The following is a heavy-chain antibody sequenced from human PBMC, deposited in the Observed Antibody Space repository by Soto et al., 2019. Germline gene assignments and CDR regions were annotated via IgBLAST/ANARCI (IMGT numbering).Heavy chain of an antibody. CDR2: ISHDGSNE. CDR3: ARDLRTFYFYWMVV. Sequence: PGGSLRLSCVGSGFMVSAYCMHWVRQAPGKGLEWVAVISHDGSNEYYADSVKGRCTISRDNSKNTVNLQMNSLRADDTAVYYCARDLRTFYFYWMVVGGRGTSVTASS. CDR1: GFMVSAYC. D-gene: IGHD3-10*01. J-gene: IGHJ6*02. V-gene: IGHV3-30*03.